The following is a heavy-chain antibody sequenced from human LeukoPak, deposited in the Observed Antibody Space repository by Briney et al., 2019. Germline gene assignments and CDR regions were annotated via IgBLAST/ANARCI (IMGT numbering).Heavy chain of an antibody. CDR1: GLIFRNYA. V-gene: IGHV3-23*01. D-gene: IGHD3-3*01. J-gene: IGHJ6*02. Sequence: PGGSLRLSCTASGLIFRNYAMTWVRQAPRKGLEWVSTISGDGTETFYADSVKGRFTISRDNSKNTHYLQMSSLRAEDTGIYYCAKDLRFLEWFDGMDVWGQGTTVTVSS. CDR3: AKDLRFLEWFDGMDV. CDR2: ISGDGTET.